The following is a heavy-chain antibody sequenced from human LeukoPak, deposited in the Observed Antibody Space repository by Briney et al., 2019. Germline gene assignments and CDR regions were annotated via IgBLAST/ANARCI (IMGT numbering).Heavy chain of an antibody. V-gene: IGHV3-74*01. CDR3: VRALNGDKDY. CDR1: GFTFSSSW. J-gene: IGHJ4*02. Sequence: QPGGSLRLSCAASGFTFSSSWMHWARQAPGKGLVWVSRMNSDGSVTNYADSAEGRFTISRDNAKNTLYLQMNSLRAEDTAVYYCVRALNGDKDYWGQGTLVTVSS. CDR2: MNSDGSVT. D-gene: IGHD7-27*01.